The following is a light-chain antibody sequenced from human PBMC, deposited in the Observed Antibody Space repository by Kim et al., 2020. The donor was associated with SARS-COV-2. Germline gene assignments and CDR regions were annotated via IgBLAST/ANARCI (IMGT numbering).Light chain of an antibody. CDR1: SGHSSYA. V-gene: IGLV4-69*01. CDR3: QTWGTGL. Sequence: GASVKLTCPLSSGHSSYAIAWHQQQPEKGPRYLMKLNSDGSHSKGDGIPDRFSGSSSGAERYLTISSLQSEDEADYYCQTWGTGLFGGGTLLTVL. J-gene: IGLJ2*01. CDR2: LNSDGSH.